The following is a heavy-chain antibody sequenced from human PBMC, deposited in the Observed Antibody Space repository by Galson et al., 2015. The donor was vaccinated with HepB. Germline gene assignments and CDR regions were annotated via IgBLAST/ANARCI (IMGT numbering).Heavy chain of an antibody. V-gene: IGHV3-7*03. CDR1: GFTFSIYW. CDR3: ARLNKRWWLDY. J-gene: IGHJ4*02. Sequence: SLRLSCAASGFTFSIYWMSWVRQAPGKGLEWVANIKQDGSEKYYVDSVKGRFTISRDNAKNSLYLQMNSLRAEDTAVYYCARLNKRWWLDYWGQGTLVTVSS. CDR2: IKQDGSEK. D-gene: IGHD2-15*01.